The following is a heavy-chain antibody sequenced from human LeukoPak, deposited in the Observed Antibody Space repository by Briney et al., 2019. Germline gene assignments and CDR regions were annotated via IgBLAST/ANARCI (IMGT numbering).Heavy chain of an antibody. D-gene: IGHD1-1*01. Sequence: PGGSLRLSCAASGFTFSSYAMHWVRQAPGKGLEWVAVISYDGSNKYYADSVKGRFTISRDNSKNTLYLQMNSLRAEDTAVYYCARHSTTGSQSFFDYWGQGTLVTVSS. CDR1: GFTFSSYA. V-gene: IGHV3-30-3*01. J-gene: IGHJ4*02. CDR2: ISYDGSNK. CDR3: ARHSTTGSQSFFDY.